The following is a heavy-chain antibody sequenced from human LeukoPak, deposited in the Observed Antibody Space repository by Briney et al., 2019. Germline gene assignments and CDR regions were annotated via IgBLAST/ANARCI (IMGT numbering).Heavy chain of an antibody. CDR2: IYYSGST. CDR3: ARQTLYSTNWYYFDY. CDR1: GGSISGSSYY. J-gene: IGHJ4*02. D-gene: IGHD6-13*01. Sequence: SETLSLTCTVSGGSISGSSYYWGWIRQPPGKGLEWIGSIYYSGSTYYNPSLKSRVTISVDTSKNQFSLKLSSVTAADTAVYYCARQTLYSTNWYYFDYWGQGTLVTVSS. V-gene: IGHV4-39*01.